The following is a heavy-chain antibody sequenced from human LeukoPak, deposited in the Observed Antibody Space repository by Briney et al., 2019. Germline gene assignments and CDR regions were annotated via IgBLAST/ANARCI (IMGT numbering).Heavy chain of an antibody. CDR2: IYPGDSDT. D-gene: IGHD3-22*01. Sequence: GESLKISCKGSGYSFTSYWIGWVRQMPGKGLEWMGIIYPGDSDTRYSPSFQGHVTISADKSISTAYLQWSSLKASDTDMYYCASPQNYDSSGYYVDYWGQGTLVTVSS. V-gene: IGHV5-51*01. CDR1: GYSFTSYW. J-gene: IGHJ4*02. CDR3: ASPQNYDSSGYYVDY.